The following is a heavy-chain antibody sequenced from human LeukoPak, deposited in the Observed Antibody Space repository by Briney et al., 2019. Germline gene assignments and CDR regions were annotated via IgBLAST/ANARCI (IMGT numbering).Heavy chain of an antibody. J-gene: IGHJ4*02. D-gene: IGHD2-21*01. V-gene: IGHV1-18*01. CDR2: VSGDDGRT. CDR3: ARDYFCGGSTCSDCFDY. CDR1: GYTFSTYG. Sequence: ASVRVSCKASGYTFSTYGISWVRQVPGQGLEWMGWVSGDDGRTHYGQKFQGRVTMTTDTSTTTVYMELRSLTSDDTAVYYCARDYFCGGSTCSDCFDYWGQGTLVTVSS.